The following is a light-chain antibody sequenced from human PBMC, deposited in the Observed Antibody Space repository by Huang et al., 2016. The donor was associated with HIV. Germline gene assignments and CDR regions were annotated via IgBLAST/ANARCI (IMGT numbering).Light chain of an antibody. CDR1: QSVGSY. Sequence: EIVLTQSPATLSLSPGERATLSCRASQSVGSYLTWYQQKPGRAPRLLIYDASNRATGIPARFSGSGSGTDFALTISSLEPEDFAIDYCQQRTAWPRTFGQGTKVEIK. J-gene: IGKJ1*01. CDR3: QQRTAWPRT. V-gene: IGKV3-11*01. CDR2: DAS.